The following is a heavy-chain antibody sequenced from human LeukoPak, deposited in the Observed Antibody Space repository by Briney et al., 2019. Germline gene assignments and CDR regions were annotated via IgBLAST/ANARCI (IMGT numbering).Heavy chain of an antibody. J-gene: IGHJ4*02. D-gene: IGHD2-2*01. CDR2: ISGSGGST. Sequence: PGGSLRLSCAASGFTFSSYSMNWVRQAPRKGLEWVSAISGSGGSTYYADSVKGRFTISRDNSKNTLYLQMNSLRAEDTAVYYCAKSEFVVVPAAEDYWGQGTLVTVSS. V-gene: IGHV3-23*01. CDR3: AKSEFVVVPAAEDY. CDR1: GFTFSSYS.